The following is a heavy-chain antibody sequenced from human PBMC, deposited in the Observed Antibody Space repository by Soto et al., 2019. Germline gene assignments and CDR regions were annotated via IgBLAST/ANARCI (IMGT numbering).Heavy chain of an antibody. CDR2: IIPIFGTA. Sequence: QVQLVQSGAEVKKPGSSVKVSCKASGGTFSSYAISWVRQAPGQGLEWMGGIIPIFGTANYAQKFQGRATITADESTSTAYIELSSLRSEDTAVYYCAREGASGSHIGYWGQGTLVTVSS. V-gene: IGHV1-69*01. J-gene: IGHJ4*02. D-gene: IGHD3-22*01. CDR1: GGTFSSYA. CDR3: AREGASGSHIGY.